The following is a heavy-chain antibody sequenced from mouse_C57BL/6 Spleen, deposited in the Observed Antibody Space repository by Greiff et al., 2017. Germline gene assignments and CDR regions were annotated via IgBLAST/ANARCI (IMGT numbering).Heavy chain of an antibody. J-gene: IGHJ3*01. V-gene: IGHV1-55*01. Sequence: QIQLQQPGAELVKPGASVKMSCKASGYTFTSYWITWVKQRPGQGLEWIGDIYPGSGSTNYNEKFKSKATLTVDTSSSTAYMQLSSLTSEDSAVYYCARGDYYGSSYWFAYWGQGTLVTVSA. CDR1: GYTFTSYW. CDR2: IYPGSGST. D-gene: IGHD1-1*01. CDR3: ARGDYYGSSYWFAY.